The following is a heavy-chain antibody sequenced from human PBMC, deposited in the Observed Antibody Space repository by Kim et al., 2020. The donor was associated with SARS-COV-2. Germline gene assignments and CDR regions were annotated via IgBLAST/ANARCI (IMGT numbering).Heavy chain of an antibody. CDR1: GFAFSHYP. J-gene: IGHJ4*02. V-gene: IGHV3-30*03. Sequence: GGSLRLSCTASGFAFSHYPMHWVRQSPGKGLEWVAGISFDGKDEKYADSARGRFTISRDNARNTLFLQLSSLRPEDTAVYFCARSGTILCIDYWGPGT. D-gene: IGHD3-9*01. CDR3: ARSGTILCIDY. CDR2: ISFDGKDE.